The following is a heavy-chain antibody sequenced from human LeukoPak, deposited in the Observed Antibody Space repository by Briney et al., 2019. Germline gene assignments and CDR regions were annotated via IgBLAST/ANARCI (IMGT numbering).Heavy chain of an antibody. CDR2: ISAYNGNT. CDR1: GGTFSSYT. J-gene: IGHJ4*02. V-gene: IGHV1-18*01. D-gene: IGHD3-10*01. CDR3: ARGGITTVRGVIISGNTVLKD. Sequence: ASVKVSCKASGGTFSSYTISWVRQAPGQGLEWMGWISAYNGNTNYAQKLQGRVTMTTDTSTSTAYMELRSLRSDDTAVYYCARGGITTVRGVIISGNTVLKDWGQGTLVTVSS.